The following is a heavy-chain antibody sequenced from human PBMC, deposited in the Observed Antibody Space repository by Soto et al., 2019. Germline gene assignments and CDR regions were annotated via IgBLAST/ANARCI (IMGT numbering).Heavy chain of an antibody. V-gene: IGHV1-69*01. J-gene: IGHJ6*02. D-gene: IGHD1-26*01. CDR3: ARVGHITNYGMAV. Sequence: QVQLVQSGAEVKKPGSSVKVSCGASGGTFSSYPINWVRQAPGQGLAWMGVIIPFFGTSNYAQKCQGRVTITSDESTSTAYMELRSLRSEDTAVYYCARVGHITNYGMAVWGQGTTVTVSS. CDR1: GGTFSSYP. CDR2: IIPFFGTS.